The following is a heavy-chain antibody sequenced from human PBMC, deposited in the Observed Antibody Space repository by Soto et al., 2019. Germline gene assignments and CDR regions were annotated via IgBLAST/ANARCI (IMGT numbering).Heavy chain of an antibody. CDR3: ARVRDCISTSCYDDYYCYGMDV. CDR1: GYTFTSYG. V-gene: IGHV1-18*01. J-gene: IGHJ6*02. Sequence: GASVKVSCEASGYTFTSYGISWVRQAPGQGLEWMGWISAYNGNTNYAQKLQGRVTMTTDTSTSTAYMELRSLRSDDTAVYYCARVRDCISTSCYDDYYCYGMDVWGQGTTVTVSS. D-gene: IGHD2-2*01. CDR2: ISAYNGNT.